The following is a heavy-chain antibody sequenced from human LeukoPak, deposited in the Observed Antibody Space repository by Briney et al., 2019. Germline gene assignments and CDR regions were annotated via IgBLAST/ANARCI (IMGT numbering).Heavy chain of an antibody. J-gene: IGHJ3*02. CDR1: GDSVTITNYY. CDR3: ARAKPDILGPGYCSGYTCYRGAFDI. Sequence: PSETLSLTCTVSGDSVTITNYYWGWIRQPPGKGLEWIGSVYYSGDTPYSPSLKSRVTMLVDTSKIQFSLKLNSVTAADTAVYYCARAKPDILGPGYCSGYTCYRGAFDIWGQGTMVTVSS. V-gene: IGHV4-39*07. CDR2: VYYSGDT. D-gene: IGHD2-15*01.